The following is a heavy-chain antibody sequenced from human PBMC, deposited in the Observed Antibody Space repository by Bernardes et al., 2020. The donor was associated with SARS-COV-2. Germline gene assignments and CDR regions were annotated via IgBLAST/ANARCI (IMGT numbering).Heavy chain of an antibody. CDR1: GGSIRSYY. CDR3: ARDRGVGSSYYHSFDY. D-gene: IGHD3-22*01. J-gene: IGHJ4*02. CDR2: LYISGRP. V-gene: IGHV4-4*07. Sequence: SETLSVTCDVSGGSIRSYYWSWIRQPAGKRLEWIGRLYISGRPNYNPSLKRRVSISVDTSKNQLSLKLNSVTASDTAVYYCARDRGVGSSYYHSFDYWGQGTLVTVSS.